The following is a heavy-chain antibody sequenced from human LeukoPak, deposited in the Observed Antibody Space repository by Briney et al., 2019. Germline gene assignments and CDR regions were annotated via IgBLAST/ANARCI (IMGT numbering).Heavy chain of an antibody. CDR1: GFTFSSYG. V-gene: IGHV3-23*01. J-gene: IGHJ4*02. CDR3: ARESAVWFGELAYFDY. Sequence: GGTLRLSCAASGFTFSSYGMSWVRQAPGKGLEWVSAISGSGGSTYYADSVKGRFTISRDNAKNSLYLQMNSLRAEDTAVYYCARESAVWFGELAYFDYWGQGTLVTVSS. CDR2: ISGSGGST. D-gene: IGHD3-10*01.